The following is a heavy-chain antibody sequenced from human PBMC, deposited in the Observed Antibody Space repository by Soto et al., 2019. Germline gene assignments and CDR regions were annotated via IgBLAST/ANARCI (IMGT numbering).Heavy chain of an antibody. V-gene: IGHV1-18*04. CDR2: ISAYNGNT. Sequence: QVQLVQSGAEVKKPGASVKVSCKASGYTFTSYGITWVRQAPGQGLEWMGWISAYNGNTNHAQKLQGRVTMTTDTTTSTDYLELSRGACDVTAVHFFAGVGLRYSSGWLGVYCFAISGQGTLVTLSP. J-gene: IGHJ3*02. CDR1: GYTFTSYG. D-gene: IGHD6-19*01. CDR3: AGVGLRYSSGWLGVYCFAI.